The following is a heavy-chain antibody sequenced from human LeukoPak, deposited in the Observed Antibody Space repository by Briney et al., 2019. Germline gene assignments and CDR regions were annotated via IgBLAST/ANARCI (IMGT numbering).Heavy chain of an antibody. CDR2: IYYSGST. CDR3: ARDHGAAGIDY. V-gene: IGHV4-59*01. Sequence: SETLSLTCTVSGGSISSYYWSWIWQPPGKGLEWIGYIYYSGSTNYNPSLKSRVTISVDTSKNQFSLKLSSVTAADTAVYYCARDHGAAGIDYWGQGTLVTVSS. J-gene: IGHJ4*02. CDR1: GGSISSYY. D-gene: IGHD6-13*01.